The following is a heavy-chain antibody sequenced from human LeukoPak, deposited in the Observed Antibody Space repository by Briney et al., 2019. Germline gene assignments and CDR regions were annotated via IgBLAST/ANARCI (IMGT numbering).Heavy chain of an antibody. CDR2: ISGSGNTI. Sequence: GGSLRLSCAASGFTFSSFDLNWVRQAPGKGLEWVSHISGSGNTIYYADSVKGRFTISRDNAKNSLYLQMNSLRAEDTAVYYCARALGESVLTGYYRAVNAFDIWGQGTLVTVSS. V-gene: IGHV3-48*03. CDR1: GFTFSSFD. D-gene: IGHD3-9*01. CDR3: ARALGESVLTGYYRAVNAFDI. J-gene: IGHJ3*02.